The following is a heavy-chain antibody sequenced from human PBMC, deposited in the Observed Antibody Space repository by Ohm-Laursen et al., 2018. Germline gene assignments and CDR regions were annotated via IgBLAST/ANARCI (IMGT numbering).Heavy chain of an antibody. Sequence: SLRLSCTASGFAFSSYGMHWVRQAPGKGMEWVAVILYDGSDKSYAGSVKGRFTISRDNAKNSLYLQMNSLRAEDTALYYCAKMVGAWDFFDYWGQGTLITVSS. CDR3: AKMVGAWDFFDY. D-gene: IGHD1-26*01. J-gene: IGHJ4*02. V-gene: IGHV3-30*18. CDR2: ILYDGSDK. CDR1: GFAFSSYG.